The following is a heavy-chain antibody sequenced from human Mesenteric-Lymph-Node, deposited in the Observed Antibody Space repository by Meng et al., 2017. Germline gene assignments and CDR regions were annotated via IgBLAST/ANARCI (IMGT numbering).Heavy chain of an antibody. CDR1: GYSFTSYW. V-gene: IGHV5-51*01. D-gene: IGHD3-9*01. J-gene: IGHJ6*02. Sequence: GGSLRLSCKGSGYSFTSYWIGWVRQMPGKGLEWMGIIYPGDSDTRYSPSFQGQVTISADKSISTAYLQWSSLKASDTAMYYCARRPYDILTGYEYYYGMDVWGQGTTVTVSS. CDR3: ARRPYDILTGYEYYYGMDV. CDR2: IYPGDSDT.